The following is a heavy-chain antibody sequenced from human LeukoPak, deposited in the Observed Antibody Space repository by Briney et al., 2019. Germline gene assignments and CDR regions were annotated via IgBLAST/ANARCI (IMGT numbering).Heavy chain of an antibody. V-gene: IGHV3-30*18. Sequence: GGSLRLSRAASGFTFSNYGMHWVRQAPGKGLEWVAVISYDGSDKYYADSVKGRFTISRDNSKNTPYLQMNSLRAEDTAVYYCAKDVMAYGSGGFDYWGQGTLVTVSS. D-gene: IGHD3-10*01. CDR1: GFTFSNYG. CDR2: ISYDGSDK. CDR3: AKDVMAYGSGGFDY. J-gene: IGHJ4*02.